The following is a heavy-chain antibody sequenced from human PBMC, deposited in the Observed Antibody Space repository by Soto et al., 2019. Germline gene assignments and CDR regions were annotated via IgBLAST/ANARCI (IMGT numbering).Heavy chain of an antibody. V-gene: IGHV4-34*01. CDR1: GDSLSGYA. CDR3: ARKLEPSIRHVEWFSYTWFDP. D-gene: IGHD3-9*01. Sequence: QVLPHQWCSGLLRPSETLSLTCDVHGDSLSGYAWSWIRQPPGKALGWIGESTLRGVTNYHPSLKSRLSMSVDTSKNRLSLSVSSVTAAHTALSFCARKLEPSIRHVEWFSYTWFDPWGPGTLVTVS. CDR2: STLRGVT. J-gene: IGHJ5*02.